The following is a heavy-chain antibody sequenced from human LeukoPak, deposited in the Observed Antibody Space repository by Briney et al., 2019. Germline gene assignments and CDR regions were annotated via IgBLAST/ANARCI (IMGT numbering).Heavy chain of an antibody. CDR3: ARNDYSTLDN. CDR2: ITGNGGTT. D-gene: IGHD4-11*01. J-gene: IGHJ4*02. CDR1: GFTFSSDA. Sequence: GGSLRPSCAASGFTFSSDAMSWVRQAPGKGLEWVSTITGNGGTTYYADSVKGRFTISRDNSKNMLYLQMNSLRAEDTALYYCARNDYSTLDNWGQGTLVTVST. V-gene: IGHV3-23*01.